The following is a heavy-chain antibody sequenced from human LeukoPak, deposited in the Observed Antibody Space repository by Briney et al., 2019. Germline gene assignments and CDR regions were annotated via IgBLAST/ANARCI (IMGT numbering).Heavy chain of an antibody. CDR1: GFTVSSNY. Sequence: GGSLRLSCAASGFTVSSNYMSWVRQAPGKGLEWVSVIYSSGSTYYADSVKGRFTISRDNSKNTLYLQMNSLRVEDTAVYYCARDRYFDWSFDPWGQGTLVTVSS. D-gene: IGHD3-9*01. J-gene: IGHJ5*02. CDR3: ARDRYFDWSFDP. V-gene: IGHV3-66*01. CDR2: IYSSGST.